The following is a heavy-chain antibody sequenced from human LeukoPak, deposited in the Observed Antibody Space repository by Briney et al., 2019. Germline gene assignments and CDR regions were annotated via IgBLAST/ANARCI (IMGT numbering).Heavy chain of an antibody. D-gene: IGHD3-10*01. J-gene: IGHJ4*02. CDR3: ARLPNYYGSGSPSWYFDY. CDR1: GGTFSSYA. CDR2: IIPILGIA. V-gene: IGHV1-69*04. Sequence: ASVKVSCKASGGTFSSYAISWVREAPGQGLEWMGRIIPILGIANYAQKFQGRVTITADKSTSTAYMELSSLRSEDTAVYYCARLPNYYGSGSPSWYFDYWGQGTLVTVSS.